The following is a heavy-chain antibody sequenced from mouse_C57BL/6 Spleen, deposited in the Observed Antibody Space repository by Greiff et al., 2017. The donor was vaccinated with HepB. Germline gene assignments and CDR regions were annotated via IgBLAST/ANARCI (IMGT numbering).Heavy chain of an antibody. J-gene: IGHJ4*01. V-gene: IGHV1-64*01. CDR2: IHPNSGST. Sequence: QVQLKQPGAELVKPGASVKLSCKASGYTFTSYWMHWVKQRPGQGLEWIGMIHPNSGSTNYNEKFKSKATLTVDKSSSTAYMQLSSLTSEDSAVYYCAREGLYSNYDAMDYWGQGTSVTVSS. CDR3: AREGLYSNYDAMDY. CDR1: GYTFTSYW. D-gene: IGHD2-5*01.